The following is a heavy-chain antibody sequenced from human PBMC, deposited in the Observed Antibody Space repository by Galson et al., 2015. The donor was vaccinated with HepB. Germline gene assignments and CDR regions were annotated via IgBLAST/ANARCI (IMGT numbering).Heavy chain of an antibody. J-gene: IGHJ3*02. CDR2: ISSSSSYI. D-gene: IGHD3-16*01. CDR3: ARDREYDYVWGSSPAFDI. V-gene: IGHV3-21*01. Sequence: SLRLSCAASGFTFSSYSMNWVRQAPGKGLEWVSSISSSSSYIYYADSVKGRFTISRDNAKNSLYLQMNSLRAEDTAVYYCARDREYDYVWGSSPAFDIWGQGTMVTVSS. CDR1: GFTFSSYS.